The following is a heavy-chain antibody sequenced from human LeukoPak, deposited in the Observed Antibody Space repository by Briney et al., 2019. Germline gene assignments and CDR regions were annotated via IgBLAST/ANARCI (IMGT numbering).Heavy chain of an antibody. D-gene: IGHD4-11*01. Sequence: GGSLRLSCTASGFTFSSYAMSWVRQAPGKGLEWVSLISSTGSTTYYADSVKGRFTISRDNSENTLYLQMKSLRAEGTAVYYCSTSRPLQSFDCWGQGTLVTVSS. CDR2: ISSTGSTT. CDR3: STSRPLQSFDC. CDR1: GFTFSSYA. V-gene: IGHV3-23*01. J-gene: IGHJ4*02.